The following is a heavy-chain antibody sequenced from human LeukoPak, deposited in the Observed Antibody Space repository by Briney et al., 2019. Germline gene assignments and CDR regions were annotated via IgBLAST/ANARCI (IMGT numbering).Heavy chain of an antibody. CDR2: MFRTGST. D-gene: IGHD6-19*01. CDR3: AREGTYGWYNWFGP. Sequence: PSETLSLTCTVSGGSISSYYWSWIRQPPGKGLEWIGYMFRTGSTNYNPSLKSRVTITPDTSKNQFSLRLTSVTAADTAVYYCAREGTYGWYNWFGPWGQGTLVTVSS. V-gene: IGHV4-59*13. CDR1: GGSISSYY. J-gene: IGHJ5*02.